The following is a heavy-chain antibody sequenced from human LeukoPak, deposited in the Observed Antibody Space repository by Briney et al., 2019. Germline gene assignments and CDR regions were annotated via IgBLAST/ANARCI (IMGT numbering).Heavy chain of an antibody. D-gene: IGHD1-1*01. CDR2: IYYSGST. CDR1: GGSISSSSYY. Sequence: SETLSLTCTVSGGSISSSSYYWGWIRQPPGKGLEWIGSIYYSGSTYYNPSLKSRVTISVDTSKNQFSLKLSSVTAADTAVYYCARAGETAGDAFDIWGQGTMVTVSS. CDR3: ARAGETAGDAFDI. J-gene: IGHJ3*02. V-gene: IGHV4-39*07.